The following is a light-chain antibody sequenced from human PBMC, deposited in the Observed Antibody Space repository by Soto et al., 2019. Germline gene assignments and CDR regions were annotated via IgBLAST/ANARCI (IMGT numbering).Light chain of an antibody. V-gene: IGKV3-20*01. Sequence: EIVLTQSPGTLSLSPGERATLSCRASQSVNSNLAWYQQKPGQAPRLLIYGASTRAAGIPARFSGSGSGTDFTLTISRLEPEDFAVYYCQQYGSSWLTFGGGTKVDI. CDR2: GAS. CDR1: QSVNSN. J-gene: IGKJ4*01. CDR3: QQYGSSWLT.